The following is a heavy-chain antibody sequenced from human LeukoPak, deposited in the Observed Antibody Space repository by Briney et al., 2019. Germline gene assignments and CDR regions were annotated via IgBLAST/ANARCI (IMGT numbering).Heavy chain of an antibody. CDR2: ISATGGST. CDR1: GFTFSSYG. V-gene: IGHV3-23*01. J-gene: IGHJ4*02. CDR3: AKGAYSSGWRNYFDY. D-gene: IGHD6-19*01. Sequence: GGSLSLSCAASGFTFSSYGITWVRQAPGKGLEWVSTISATGGSTYYADSVKGRFTISRDNSKDTLYLQMNSLRAGDTAVYYCAKGAYSSGWRNYFDYWGQGTLVTVSS.